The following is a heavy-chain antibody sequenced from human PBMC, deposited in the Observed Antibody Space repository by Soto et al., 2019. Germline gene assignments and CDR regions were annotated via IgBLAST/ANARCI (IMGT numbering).Heavy chain of an antibody. CDR1: GFTFSTYW. CDR3: ARATGSNHPFDY. V-gene: IGHV3-74*01. D-gene: IGHD2-2*01. Sequence: AATGFTFSTYWMHWVRQGPGKGLVWVSRISTDGSSTTYADSVKGRFTISRDNAKNTLYLQMNSLRAEDTAVYYCARATGSNHPFDYWGQGSLVTVSS. CDR2: ISTDGSST. J-gene: IGHJ4*02.